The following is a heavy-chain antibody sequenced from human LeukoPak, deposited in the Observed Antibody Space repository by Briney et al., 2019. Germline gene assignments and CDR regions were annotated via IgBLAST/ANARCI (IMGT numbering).Heavy chain of an antibody. V-gene: IGHV3-23*01. CDR3: AKAIQTTGTTWRHFDY. J-gene: IGHJ4*02. CDR2: ISGSGDST. D-gene: IGHD4-11*01. CDR1: GFTFSSYA. Sequence: GGSLRLSCAASGFTFSSYAMSWVRQAPGRGPEWVSGISGSGDSTYDGDSVKGRFTISRDNSKNTLYLQMNSLRAEDTAVYYCAKAIQTTGTTWRHFDYWGQGTLVAVSS.